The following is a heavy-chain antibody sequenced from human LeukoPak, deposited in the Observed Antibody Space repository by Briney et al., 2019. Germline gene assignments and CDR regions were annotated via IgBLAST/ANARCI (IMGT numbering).Heavy chain of an antibody. V-gene: IGHV3-30*02. CDR3: AKDLTFGHNYYYYYMDV. Sequence: GGSLRLSCAASGFTFSSYGMHWVRQAPGKGLEWVAFIRYDGSNKYYADSVKGRFTISRDNSKNTLYLQMNSLRAEDTAVYYCAKDLTFGHNYYYYYMDVWGKGTTVTISS. CDR2: IRYDGSNK. D-gene: IGHD3-10*01. CDR1: GFTFSSYG. J-gene: IGHJ6*03.